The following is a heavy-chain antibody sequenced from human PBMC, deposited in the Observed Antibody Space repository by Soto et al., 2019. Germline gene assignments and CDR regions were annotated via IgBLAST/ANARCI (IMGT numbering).Heavy chain of an antibody. CDR1: GFTFSSYA. V-gene: IGHV3-23*01. D-gene: IGHD3-3*01. CDR2: ISGSGGST. CDR3: AKSGGDFWTGYADRFYYFAMDV. Sequence: EVQVLESGGGLVQPGGSLRLSCAASGFTFSSYAMSWVRQAPGKGLEWVSVISGSGGSTYYADSVKGRFTISRDNSKSTLYLQMNSLRAEDTAVYYCAKSGGDFWTGYADRFYYFAMDVWGQGTTVTVSS. J-gene: IGHJ6*02.